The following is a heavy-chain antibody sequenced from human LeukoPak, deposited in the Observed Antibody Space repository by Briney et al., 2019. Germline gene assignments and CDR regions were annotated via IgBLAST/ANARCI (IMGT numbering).Heavy chain of an antibody. Sequence: PGGSLRLSCAASGFKFSNYAMNWVRQAPGKGLEWVSAISGRGGDTYYADFVKGRFTISRDNSKNTLYLQMNSLRAEDTAVYYCARDRSDYYDDSGYKPLDYWGQGTLVTVSS. D-gene: IGHD3-22*01. V-gene: IGHV3-23*01. CDR1: GFKFSNYA. J-gene: IGHJ4*02. CDR3: ARDRSDYYDDSGYKPLDY. CDR2: ISGRGGDT.